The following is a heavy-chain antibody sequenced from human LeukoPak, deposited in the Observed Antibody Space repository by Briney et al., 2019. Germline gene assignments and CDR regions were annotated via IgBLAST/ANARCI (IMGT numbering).Heavy chain of an antibody. D-gene: IGHD3-22*01. J-gene: IGHJ4*02. CDR2: IYDSGST. CDR1: GVSFNKNY. CDR3: AMCSGYYIFDY. Sequence: SETLSLTCSVSGVSFNKNYWSWIRKSPGRGLEWIGYIYDSGSTYYNPSLKSRVTISVDTSKNQFSLKLSSVTAADTAVYYCAMCSGYYIFDYWGQGTLVTVSS. V-gene: IGHV4-59*04.